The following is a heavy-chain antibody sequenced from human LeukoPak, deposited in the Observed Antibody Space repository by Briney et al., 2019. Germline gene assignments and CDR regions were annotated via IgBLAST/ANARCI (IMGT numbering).Heavy chain of an antibody. D-gene: IGHD3-9*01. CDR1: GGSISSYY. V-gene: IGHV4-59*08. CDR3: ARHDPDYDILTGPFDY. J-gene: IGHJ4*02. CDR2: IYYSGST. Sequence: PSETLSLTCTVSGGSISSYYWSWIRQPPGKGLEWIGYIYYSGSTNYNPSLKSRVTISVDTSKNQFSLKLSSVTAADTAVYYCARHDPDYDILTGPFDYWGQGTLVTVSS.